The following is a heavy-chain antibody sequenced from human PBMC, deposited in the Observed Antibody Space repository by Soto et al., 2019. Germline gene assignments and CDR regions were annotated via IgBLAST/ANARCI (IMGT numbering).Heavy chain of an antibody. V-gene: IGHV4-59*01. CDR2: IYYSGTT. Sequence: QVQLQESGPGLVKPSETLSLTCTVSGGSISSFYWSWIRQPPGKGLEWIGYIYYSGTTNYNPALRSRVTVSVDASNNQFSLKLTSVPAAGTAMYYCAREFVYGGYDLGLFVYWGQGSLVTVSS. D-gene: IGHD5-12*01. CDR3: AREFVYGGYDLGLFVY. CDR1: GGSISSFY. J-gene: IGHJ4*02.